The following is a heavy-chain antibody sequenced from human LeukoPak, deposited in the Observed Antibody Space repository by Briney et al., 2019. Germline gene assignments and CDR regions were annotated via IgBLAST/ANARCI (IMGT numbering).Heavy chain of an antibody. D-gene: IGHD3-9*01. CDR3: VKGMEDYDILTGVLDV. Sequence: GVLRLSCSASGFTSSSYAMHWVRQAPGKGLEYVSAISSNGGSTYYADSVKGRFTISRDNSKNTLYLQMSSLRAEDTAVYYCVKGMEDYDILTGVLDVWGQGTTVTVSS. CDR1: GFTSSSYA. V-gene: IGHV3-64D*06. J-gene: IGHJ6*02. CDR2: ISSNGGST.